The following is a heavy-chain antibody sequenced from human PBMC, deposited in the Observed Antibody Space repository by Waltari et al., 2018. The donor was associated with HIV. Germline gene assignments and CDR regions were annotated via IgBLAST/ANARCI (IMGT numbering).Heavy chain of an antibody. J-gene: IGHJ4*02. Sequence: QLQLQESGPGLVKPSETLSLTCTVSGGSISSGLYYGGWFRLPPGTGLEGFGSIFYTGSSYENPSVRGRATRSVETSKNRFSLQLGSVTAADTAVYYCARQRQSRRDPFDYWGQGTLVTVSS. CDR1: GGSISSGLYY. V-gene: IGHV4-39*01. CDR2: IFYTGSS. CDR3: ARQRQSRRDPFDY.